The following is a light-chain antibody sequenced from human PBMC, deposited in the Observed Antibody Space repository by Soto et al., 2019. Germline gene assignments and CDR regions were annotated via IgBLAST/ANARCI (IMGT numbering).Light chain of an antibody. CDR2: DAS. Sequence: DIQMTQSPSTLSASVGDRVSITCRASQSVNKWLAWYQQKPGKAPKLLIFDASNLESGVPSRFSGNGSGTEFTLTITGLQADDFATYFCQQYNSYSRTFGQGTKVDIK. CDR1: QSVNKW. CDR3: QQYNSYSRT. V-gene: IGKV1-5*01. J-gene: IGKJ1*01.